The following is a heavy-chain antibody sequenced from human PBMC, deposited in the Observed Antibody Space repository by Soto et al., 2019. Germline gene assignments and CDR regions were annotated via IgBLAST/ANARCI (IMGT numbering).Heavy chain of an antibody. V-gene: IGHV1-3*01. J-gene: IGHJ6*02. CDR1: GYTFTSYA. CDR3: ARDRAAAGIQVDYYYGMDV. D-gene: IGHD6-13*01. CDR2: INAGNGNT. Sequence: QVQLVQSGAEVKKPGASVKVSCKASGYTFTSYAMHWVRQAPGQRLEWMGWINAGNGNTKYSQKFQGRVTITRDTAASTADMELSSLRSEDTAVYYFARDRAAAGIQVDYYYGMDVWGQGTTVTVSS.